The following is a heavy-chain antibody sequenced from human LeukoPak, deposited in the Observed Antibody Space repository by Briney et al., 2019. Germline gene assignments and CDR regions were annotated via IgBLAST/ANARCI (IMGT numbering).Heavy chain of an antibody. Sequence: ASVKVSCKASGYTFTVYYLHWVRQAPGQGLEWMGWINPNSGGTNYAQKFQGRVTMTRETSISTVHMELSRLRSDDTAVYFCAREKMVGAPKLLDYWGQGTLVTVSS. CDR2: INPNSGGT. CDR3: AREKMVGAPKLLDY. CDR1: GYTFTVYY. J-gene: IGHJ4*02. V-gene: IGHV1-2*02. D-gene: IGHD1-26*01.